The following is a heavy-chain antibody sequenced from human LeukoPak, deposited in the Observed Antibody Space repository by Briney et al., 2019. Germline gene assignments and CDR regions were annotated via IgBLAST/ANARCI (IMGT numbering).Heavy chain of an antibody. CDR1: GFTFSSYS. CDR2: ISSSSTI. V-gene: IGHV3-48*04. J-gene: IGHJ6*03. D-gene: IGHD6-13*01. Sequence: GGSLRLSCAASGFTFSSYSMNWVRQAPGKGLEWVSYISSSSTIYYADSVKGRFTISRDNAKNSLYLQMNSLRAEDTSVYYCARAMAAAGTRYYYYYYMDVWGKGTTVTVSS. CDR3: ARAMAAAGTRYYYYYYMDV.